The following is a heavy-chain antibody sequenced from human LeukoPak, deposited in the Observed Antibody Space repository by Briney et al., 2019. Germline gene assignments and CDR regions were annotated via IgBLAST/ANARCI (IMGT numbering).Heavy chain of an antibody. D-gene: IGHD3-22*01. V-gene: IGHV3-74*01. J-gene: IGHJ6*02. CDR1: GFTFSSYW. Sequence: GGSLRLSCAASGFTFSSYWMHWVRQGPGKGLVWVSRINSDGSSIRYADSVKGRFTISRDNAKNTLSLQMSNLRADDSAIYYCARSHYYDGSDFYYYYGLDVWGQGTTVTVSS. CDR3: ARSHYYDGSDFYYYYGLDV. CDR2: INSDGSSI.